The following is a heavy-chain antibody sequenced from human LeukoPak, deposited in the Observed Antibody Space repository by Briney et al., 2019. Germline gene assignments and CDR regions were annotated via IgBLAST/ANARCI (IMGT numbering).Heavy chain of an antibody. J-gene: IGHJ4*02. CDR1: GFTFSSYA. D-gene: IGHD4-17*01. Sequence: GGSLRLSCAASGFTFSSYAMSWVRQAPGKGLEWVSAISGSGGSTYYADSVKGRFTISRDNSKNTLYLQMNSLRAEDTAVYYCVKDNGHDYGEPFDYWGQGTLVTVSS. V-gene: IGHV3-23*01. CDR2: ISGSGGST. CDR3: VKDNGHDYGEPFDY.